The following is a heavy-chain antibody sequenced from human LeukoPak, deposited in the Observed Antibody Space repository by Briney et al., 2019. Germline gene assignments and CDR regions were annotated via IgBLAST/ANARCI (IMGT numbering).Heavy chain of an antibody. V-gene: IGHV3-53*01. CDR2: IYSGGST. D-gene: IGHD1-26*01. CDR3: TREETLGATPFFDY. J-gene: IGHJ4*02. CDR1: GFTVSSNY. Sequence: PGGSLRLSCAASGFTVSSNYINWVRQAPGKGLEWVSVIYSGGSTYYADSVKGRFTISRDNTKNTLYLQMNSLRAEDTAVYYCTREETLGATPFFDYWGQGTLVTVSS.